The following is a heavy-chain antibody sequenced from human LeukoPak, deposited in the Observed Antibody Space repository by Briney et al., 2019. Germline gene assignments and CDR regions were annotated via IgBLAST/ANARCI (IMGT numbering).Heavy chain of an antibody. D-gene: IGHD3-16*01. V-gene: IGHV3-48*03. Sequence: GGSLRLSCAASGFTFSSYEMNWVRQAPGKGLEWVSYISSSGSTVYYADSVKGRFTISRDNAKNSLYLQMNSLRAEDTAVYYCARLGGGYYYYMDVWGKGTTVTVSS. J-gene: IGHJ6*03. CDR3: ARLGGGYYYYMDV. CDR2: ISSSGSTV. CDR1: GFTFSSYE.